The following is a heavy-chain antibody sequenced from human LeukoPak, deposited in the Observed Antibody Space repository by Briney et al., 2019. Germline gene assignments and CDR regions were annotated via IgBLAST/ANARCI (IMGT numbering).Heavy chain of an antibody. CDR2: IYYSGKT. J-gene: IGHJ5*02. V-gene: IGHV4-39*07. CDR3: ARDFGSSSWGWFDP. CDR1: GGSLSSNSNY. D-gene: IGHD6-6*01. Sequence: SETLSLTCYVSGGSLSSNSNYWGWIRQPPGKGLEWIGSIYYSGKTYYNMSLSSRVTISLDTSKNQFSLMLSSVTVADTAMYFCARDFGSSSWGWFDPWGPGILVTVSS.